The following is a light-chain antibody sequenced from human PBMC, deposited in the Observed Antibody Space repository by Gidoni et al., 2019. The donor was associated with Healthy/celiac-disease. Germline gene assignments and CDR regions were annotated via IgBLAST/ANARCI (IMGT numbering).Light chain of an antibody. V-gene: IGKV1-5*01. J-gene: IGKJ4*01. CDR3: QQYNSYSLT. CDR2: DAS. Sequence: DIQMTQSPSPLSASVGDRVTITCRASQSISRCLAWYQQKPGKAPKLLIYDASSLESGVPSRFSGSGSGTEFTLTISSLQPDDFATYYCQQYNSYSLTFGGGTKVEIK. CDR1: QSISRC.